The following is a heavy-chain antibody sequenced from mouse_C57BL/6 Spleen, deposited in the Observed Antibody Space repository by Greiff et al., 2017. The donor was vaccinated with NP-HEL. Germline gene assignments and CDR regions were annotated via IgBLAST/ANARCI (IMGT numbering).Heavy chain of an antibody. V-gene: IGHV5-16*01. D-gene: IGHD1-1*01. J-gene: IGHJ1*03. CDR2: INYDGSST. CDR1: GFTFSDYY. Sequence: DVMLVESEGGLVQPGSSMKLSCTASGFTFSDYYMAWVRQVPEKGLEWVANINYDGSSTYYLDSLKSRFIISRDNAKNILYLQMSSLKSEDTATYYFAREGYYYGFDVWGTGTTVTVSS. CDR3: AREGYYYGFDV.